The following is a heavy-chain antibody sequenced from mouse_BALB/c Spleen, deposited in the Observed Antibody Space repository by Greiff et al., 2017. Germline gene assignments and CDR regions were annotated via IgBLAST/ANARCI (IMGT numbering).Heavy chain of an antibody. Sequence: VQLQESGPGLVAPSQSLSITCTVSGFSLTSYGVHWVRQPPGKGLEWLGVIWAGGSTNYNSALMSRLSISKDNSKSQVFLKMNSLQTDDTAMYYCARDGNYYGYRFAYWGQGTLVTVSA. D-gene: IGHD1-2*01. J-gene: IGHJ3*01. CDR1: GFSLTSYG. V-gene: IGHV2-9*02. CDR3: ARDGNYYGYRFAY. CDR2: IWAGGST.